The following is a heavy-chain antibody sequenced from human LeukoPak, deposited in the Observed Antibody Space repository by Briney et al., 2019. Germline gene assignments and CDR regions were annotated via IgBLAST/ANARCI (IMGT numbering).Heavy chain of an antibody. J-gene: IGHJ4*02. CDR2: ISSDGGST. Sequence: PGGALRVSCSASGFTFSRYAMHWVRQAPGKGLEYVSDISSDGGSTYYADSVKGRFTISRDNSKNTLYLQMSSLRAEDTAVYYCVKDGSGSYYTYHFDYWGQGTLVTVSS. V-gene: IGHV3-64D*06. CDR1: GFTFSRYA. CDR3: VKDGSGSYYTYHFDY. D-gene: IGHD3-10*01.